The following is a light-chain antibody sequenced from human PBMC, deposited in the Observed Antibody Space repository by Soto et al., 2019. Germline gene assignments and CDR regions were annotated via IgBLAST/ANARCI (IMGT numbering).Light chain of an antibody. CDR1: QSVSGS. CDR3: QQRSNWMYT. V-gene: IGKV3-11*01. J-gene: IGKJ2*01. CDR2: DAS. Sequence: EIVLTQSPATLSLSPGERATLSCRASQSVSGSLAWYQQKPGQAPRLLIYDASNRATGIPARFSGSGSGTDFTLTISSLEPEDFALYYCQQRSNWMYTFGQGTKLEIK.